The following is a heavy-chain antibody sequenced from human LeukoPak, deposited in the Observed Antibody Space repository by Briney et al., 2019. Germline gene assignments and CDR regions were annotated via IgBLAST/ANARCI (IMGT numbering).Heavy chain of an antibody. J-gene: IGHJ6*03. CDR2: IRQDGSEK. CDR3: ARDGVSEFDYYYYYMDV. D-gene: IGHD3-10*01. V-gene: IGHV3-7*01. Sequence: GGSLRLSCAASGFTFSSYWMSWVRQAPGKGLEWVANIRQDGSEKYYVDSVKGRFTISRDNAKNSLYLQMNSLRAEDTAVYYCARDGVSEFDYYYYYMDVWGKGTTVTVSS. CDR1: GFTFSSYW.